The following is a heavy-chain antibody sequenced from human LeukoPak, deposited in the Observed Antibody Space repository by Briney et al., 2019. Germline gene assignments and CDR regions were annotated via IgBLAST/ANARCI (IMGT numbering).Heavy chain of an antibody. CDR2: IIPILGIA. V-gene: IGHV1-69*04. CDR1: GGTFSSYA. D-gene: IGHD1-26*01. Sequence: SVKVSCKASGGTFSSYAISWVRQAPGQGLEWMGRIIPILGIANYAQKFQGRVTLTADNSTSTAYMELSSPRSEDTAVYYCAVKSWSLRLSHAFDIWGQGTMVTVSS. CDR3: AVKSWSLRLSHAFDI. J-gene: IGHJ3*02.